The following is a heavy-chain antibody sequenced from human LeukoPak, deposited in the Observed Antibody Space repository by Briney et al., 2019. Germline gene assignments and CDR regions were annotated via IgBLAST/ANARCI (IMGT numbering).Heavy chain of an antibody. CDR2: IYYSGST. D-gene: IGHD3-3*01. CDR1: GGSFSSYY. CDR3: ARDLTYYDFWSGYPSYYYYGMDV. Sequence: SETLSLTCAVYGGSFSSYYWSWIRQPPGKGLEWIGYIYYSGSTNYNPSLKSRVTISVDTSKNQFSLKLSSVTAADTAVYYCARDLTYYDFWSGYPSYYYYGMDVWGQGTTVTVSS. J-gene: IGHJ6*02. V-gene: IGHV4-59*01.